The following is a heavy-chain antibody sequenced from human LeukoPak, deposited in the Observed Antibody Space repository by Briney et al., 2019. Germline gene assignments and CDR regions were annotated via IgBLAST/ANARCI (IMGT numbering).Heavy chain of an antibody. V-gene: IGHV3-21*01. CDR3: ARSLRAFDI. CDR1: GFTFSSYT. Sequence: TGGSLRLSCAASGFTFSSYTMNWVRQAPGKGLEWVSSISPSTSNIYYADSVKGRFIISRDNAKNSLYLQMNSLRAEDTAVYYCARSLRAFDIWGHGTMLTVSS. CDR2: ISPSTSNI. J-gene: IGHJ3*02.